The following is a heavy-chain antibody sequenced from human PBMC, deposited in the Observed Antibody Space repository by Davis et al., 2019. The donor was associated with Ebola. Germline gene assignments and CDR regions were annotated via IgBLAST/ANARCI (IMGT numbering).Heavy chain of an antibody. V-gene: IGHV4-39*01. J-gene: IGHJ5*02. Sequence: PSETLSLTCTVSGGSISSSSYYWGWIRQPPGKGLEWIGSIYYSGSTYYNPSLKSRVTISVDTSKNQFSLKLSSVTAADTAVYYCASAKYSSSLQFDPWGQGTLVTVSS. CDR3: ASAKYSSSLQFDP. CDR2: IYYSGST. D-gene: IGHD6-13*01. CDR1: GGSISSSSYY.